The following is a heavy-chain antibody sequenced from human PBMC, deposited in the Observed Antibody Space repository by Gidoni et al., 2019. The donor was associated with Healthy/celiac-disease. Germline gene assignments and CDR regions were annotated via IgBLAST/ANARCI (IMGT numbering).Heavy chain of an antibody. CDR3: ARGLHSSWYRGQYWFDP. D-gene: IGHD6-13*01. CDR2: INHSGSP. Sequence: QVQLQQWRAGLLQPSETLSLTCAVYGGSFSGYYWSWIRQPPGKGLEWIGEINHSGSPNYNPSLKSRVTISVDTSKNQFSLKLSSVTAADTAVYYCARGLHSSWYRGQYWFDPWGQGTLVTVSS. V-gene: IGHV4-34*01. J-gene: IGHJ5*02. CDR1: GGSFSGYY.